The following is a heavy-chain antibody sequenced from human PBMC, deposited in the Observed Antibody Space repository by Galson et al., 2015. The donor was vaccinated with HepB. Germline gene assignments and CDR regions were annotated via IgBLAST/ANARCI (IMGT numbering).Heavy chain of an antibody. Sequence: SLRLSCAASGFTFSSYAMHWVRQAPGKGLEWVAVISYDGSNKYYADSVKGRFTISRDNSKNTLYLQMNSLRAEDTAVYYCARGRGGYGAHYYYYGMDVWGQGTTVTVSS. D-gene: IGHD3-22*01. V-gene: IGHV3-30-3*01. J-gene: IGHJ6*02. CDR3: ARGRGGYGAHYYYYGMDV. CDR2: ISYDGSNK. CDR1: GFTFSSYA.